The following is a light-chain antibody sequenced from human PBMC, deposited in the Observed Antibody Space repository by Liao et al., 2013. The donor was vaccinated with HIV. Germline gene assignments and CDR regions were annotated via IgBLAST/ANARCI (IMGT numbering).Light chain of an antibody. J-gene: IGLJ3*02. CDR2: QNI. CDR3: QVWDSSSDHPV. Sequence: SYELTQPPSVSVAPGKTAKIACGGNNIGSKSVHWCQQKPGHSPVLIIYQNIARPSGIPERFSGSKSGNTATLTISRVEAGDEADYYCQVWDSSSDHPVFGGGTKLTVL. CDR1: NIGSKS. V-gene: IGLV3-21*04.